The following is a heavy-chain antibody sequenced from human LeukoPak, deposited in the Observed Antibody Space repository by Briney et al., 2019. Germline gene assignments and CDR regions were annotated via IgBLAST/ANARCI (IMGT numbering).Heavy chain of an antibody. J-gene: IGHJ4*02. CDR2: INSDGSTT. Sequence: QAGGSLTLSCAASGFTFSSYWMHWVRHAPGKGLVWVSRINSDGSTTTYADSVKGRFTISRDNAKNTLYVQMNSLRTEDRAVYYCVSFGSGRPYWGQGTLVTVSS. V-gene: IGHV3-74*01. CDR3: VSFGSGRPY. D-gene: IGHD3-10*01. CDR1: GFTFSSYW.